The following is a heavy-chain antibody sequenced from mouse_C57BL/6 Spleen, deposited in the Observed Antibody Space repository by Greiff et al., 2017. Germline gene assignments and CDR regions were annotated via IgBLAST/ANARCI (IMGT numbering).Heavy chain of an antibody. D-gene: IGHD2-4*01. CDR3: ASSSPDYPFAY. CDR2: INPNNGGT. J-gene: IGHJ3*01. CDR1: GYTFTDYY. V-gene: IGHV1-26*01. Sequence: EVQLQQSGPELVKPGASVKISCKASGYTFTDYYMNWVKQSHGKSLEWIGDINPNNGGTSYNQKFKGKATLTVDKSSRTAYMELRSLTSEDSAVYYCASSSPDYPFAYWGQGTLVTVSA.